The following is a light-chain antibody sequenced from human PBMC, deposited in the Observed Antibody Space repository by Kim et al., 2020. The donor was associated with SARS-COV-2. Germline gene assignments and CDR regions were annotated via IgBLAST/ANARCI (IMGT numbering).Light chain of an antibody. V-gene: IGKV3-20*01. Sequence: EIVLTQSPGTLSLSPGERATLSCRVSQSVSSTYLAWYQQKPGQAPRLLIYGTSSRATGIPDRFSGSGSGTDFTLTISRLEPEDFAVYYCQQSGSSPRTFGQGTKVDIK. CDR1: QSVSSTY. CDR3: QQSGSSPRT. CDR2: GTS. J-gene: IGKJ1*01.